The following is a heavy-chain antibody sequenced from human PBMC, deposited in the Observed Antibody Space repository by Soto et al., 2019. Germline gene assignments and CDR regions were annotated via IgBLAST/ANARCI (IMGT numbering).Heavy chain of an antibody. CDR1: GGSFSGYH. V-gene: IGHV4-34*01. Sequence: SETLSLTCAVYGGSFSGYHWSWIRQPPGKGLEWIGEINHSGSTNYNPSLKSRVTISVDTSKNQFSLKLSSVTAADTAVYYCARVHAMIVLPRDAFDIWGQGTMVTVSS. CDR2: INHSGST. J-gene: IGHJ3*02. D-gene: IGHD3-22*01. CDR3: ARVHAMIVLPRDAFDI.